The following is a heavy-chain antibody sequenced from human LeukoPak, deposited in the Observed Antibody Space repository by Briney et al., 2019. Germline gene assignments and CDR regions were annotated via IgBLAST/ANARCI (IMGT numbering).Heavy chain of an antibody. D-gene: IGHD4-23*01. CDR3: ARLDYGGNGDY. CDR2: ISSNGGST. CDR1: GFTFSSYA. V-gene: IGHV3-64*01. J-gene: IGHJ4*02. Sequence: GGSLRLSCAASGFTFSSYAMHWVRQAPGKGLEYVSAISSNGGSTYYANPVKGRFTISRDNSKNTLYLQMGSLRAEDMAVYYCARLDYGGNGDYWGQGTLVTVSS.